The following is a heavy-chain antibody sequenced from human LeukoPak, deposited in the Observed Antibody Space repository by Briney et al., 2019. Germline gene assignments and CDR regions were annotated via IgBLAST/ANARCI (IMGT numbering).Heavy chain of an antibody. J-gene: IGHJ4*02. Sequence: KPSETLSLTCTVSGGSINSGSYYWSWIRQPPGKGLEWIGEINDSGSTNYNPSLKSRVTISVATSKKQFSLKVTSVTAADTAVYYCARRSHYSTSAGTALWGQGTLVTVSS. CDR1: GGSINSGSYY. CDR2: INDSGST. V-gene: IGHV4-39*07. D-gene: IGHD6-6*01. CDR3: ARRSHYSTSAGTAL.